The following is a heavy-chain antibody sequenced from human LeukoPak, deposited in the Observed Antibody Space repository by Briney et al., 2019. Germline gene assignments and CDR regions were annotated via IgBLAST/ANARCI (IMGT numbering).Heavy chain of an antibody. CDR2: ISYDGSNK. V-gene: IGHV3-30*03. Sequence: GGSLRLSCAASGFTFSSYGMPWVRQAPGKGLEWVAVISYDGSNKYYADSVKGRFTISRDNSKNTLYLQMNSLRAEDTAVYYCVTLMGYWGQGTLVTVSS. D-gene: IGHD5-24*01. J-gene: IGHJ4*02. CDR3: VTLMGY. CDR1: GFTFSSYG.